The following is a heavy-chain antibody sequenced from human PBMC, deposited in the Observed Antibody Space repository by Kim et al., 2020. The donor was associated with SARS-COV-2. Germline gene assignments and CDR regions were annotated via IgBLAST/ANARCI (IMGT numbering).Heavy chain of an antibody. D-gene: IGHD7-27*01. CDR3: VRDGDHHDAFDI. V-gene: IGHV4-4*02. CDR2: IYHSGST. J-gene: IGHJ3*02. Sequence: SETLSLTCAVSGGSISSSNWWSWVRQPPGKGLEWIGEIYHSGSTNYNPSLKSRVTISVDKSKNQFSLKLSSVTAADTAVYYCVRDGDHHDAFDIWGQGTMVTVSS. CDR1: GGSISSSNW.